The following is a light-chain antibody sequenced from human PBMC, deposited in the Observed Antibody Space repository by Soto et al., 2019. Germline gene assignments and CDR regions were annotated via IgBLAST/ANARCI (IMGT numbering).Light chain of an antibody. CDR2: AAY. J-gene: IGKJ4*01. CDR1: QGINSY. Sequence: DIQMTQSPSVMSASVVDRATITCRASQGINSYLAWFQQKPGKLPKRLIYAAYDLESGVTSRFSGSGFGTEFTLTISSLQSEDFATYYCLQYSGYVPAFGGGTKVEIK. V-gene: IGKV1-17*03. CDR3: LQYSGYVPA.